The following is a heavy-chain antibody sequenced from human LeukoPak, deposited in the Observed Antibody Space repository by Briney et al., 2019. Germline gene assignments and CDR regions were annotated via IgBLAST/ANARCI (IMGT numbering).Heavy chain of an antibody. CDR2: IKHDGTEK. CDR1: GFTFSTYW. J-gene: IGHJ4*02. CDR3: VGDPGDY. V-gene: IGHV3-7*01. Sequence: GGSLRFSFAASGFTFSTYWMSWVPQVPGKGLEWVAHIKHDGTEKYYVDSVKGRFTISRDNAKNSLQLQMNTLRVEDTAVYYCVGDPGDYWGQGTLVTVSS.